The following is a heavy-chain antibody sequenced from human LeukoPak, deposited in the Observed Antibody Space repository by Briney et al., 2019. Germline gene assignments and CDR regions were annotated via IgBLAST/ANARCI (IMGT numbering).Heavy chain of an antibody. V-gene: IGHV3-21*01. CDR2: IKASDNYI. CDR1: GFTFSAYT. CDR3: ARSRSMSMYDKNLRY. J-gene: IGHJ4*02. D-gene: IGHD2-8*01. Sequence: GGSLRLSCAASGFTFSAYTMNWVRHAPGKGLEWVSSIKASDNYIYYAASVAGRFTISTDAAQNSLYLQMDSLRAEDTAIYYCARSRSMSMYDKNLRYWGQGSLVTVSS.